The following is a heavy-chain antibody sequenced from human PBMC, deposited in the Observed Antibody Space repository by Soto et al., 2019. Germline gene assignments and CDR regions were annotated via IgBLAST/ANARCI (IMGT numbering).Heavy chain of an antibody. CDR1: GGSMSSYY. V-gene: IGHV4-4*07. J-gene: IGHJ6*02. CDR3: ARVKTVDYYGMGV. CDR2: IHSSGST. Sequence: SETLSLTCTVSGGSMSSYYWSWIRQPAGKGLEWIGRIHSSGSTNYNPSLKSRVTMSVDTSNIQFSLKLTSVTAADSAVYFCARVKTVDYYGMGVWGQGTTVTVS. D-gene: IGHD1-1*01.